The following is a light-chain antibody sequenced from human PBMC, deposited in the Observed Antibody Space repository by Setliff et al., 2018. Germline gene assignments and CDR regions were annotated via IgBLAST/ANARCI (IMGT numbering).Light chain of an antibody. J-gene: IGLJ1*01. CDR1: SSDVGGYNY. Sequence: QSALTQPASVSGSPGQSITISCTGTSSDVGGYNYVSWYQQHPDKAPKLMIFDVSNRPSGVSNRFSGSKSGNTASPTISGLQAEDEADYYCSSYTSSSTPYVFGTGTKVTVL. CDR2: DVS. CDR3: SSYTSSSTPYV. V-gene: IGLV2-14*03.